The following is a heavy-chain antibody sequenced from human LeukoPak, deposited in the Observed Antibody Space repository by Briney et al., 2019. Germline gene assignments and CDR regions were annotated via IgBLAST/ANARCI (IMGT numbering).Heavy chain of an antibody. Sequence: GASVKVSCKASGGTFSSYAISWVRQAPGQGLEWMGRIIPILGIANYAQKFQGRVTITADKSTSTAYMELSSLRSEDTAVYYCARGPHDYDFWSGYYLGYFDYWGQGTLVTVSS. J-gene: IGHJ4*02. CDR3: ARGPHDYDFWSGYYLGYFDY. D-gene: IGHD3-3*01. CDR1: GGTFSSYA. V-gene: IGHV1-69*04. CDR2: IIPILGIA.